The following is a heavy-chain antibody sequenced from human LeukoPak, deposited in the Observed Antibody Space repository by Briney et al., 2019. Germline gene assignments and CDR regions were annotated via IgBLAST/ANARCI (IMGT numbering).Heavy chain of an antibody. CDR2: ISSSSSYI. CDR1: GFTFSSYS. CDR3: ARATRGTYDY. Sequence: GGSLRLSCAASGFTFSSYSMNWVRQAPGKGLEWVSSISSSSSYIYYADSVKGRFTISRDNSKNTLYLQMNSLRAEDTAVYYCARATRGTYDYWGQGTLVTVSS. V-gene: IGHV3-21*01. J-gene: IGHJ4*02. D-gene: IGHD3-16*01.